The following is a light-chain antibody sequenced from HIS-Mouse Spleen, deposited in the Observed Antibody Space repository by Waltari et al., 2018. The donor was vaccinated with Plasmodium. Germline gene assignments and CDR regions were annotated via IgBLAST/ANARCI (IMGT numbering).Light chain of an antibody. Sequence: QSALTQPASVSGSPGQSITIPCTGTSRHVGRHNLVSRYQQHPGKPPKLMIYEGSKRPSGVSNRFSGSKSGNTASLTISGLQAEDEADYYCCSYAGSSTYVFGTGTKVTVL. CDR3: CSYAGSSTYV. CDR1: SRHVGRHNL. J-gene: IGLJ1*01. CDR2: EGS. V-gene: IGLV2-23*01.